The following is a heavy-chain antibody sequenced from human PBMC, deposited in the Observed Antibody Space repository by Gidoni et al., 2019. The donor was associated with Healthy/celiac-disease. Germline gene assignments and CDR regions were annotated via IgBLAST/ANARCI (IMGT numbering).Heavy chain of an antibody. V-gene: IGHV3-33*01. CDR1: GFTFSSYG. Sequence: QVQLVESGGGVVQPGRSLRLSCAASGFTFSSYGMHWVRQAPGKGLEWVAVIWYDGSNKYYADSVKGRFTISRDNSKNTLYLQMNSLRAEDTAVYYCARGKLPYGHYYYYYMDVWGKGTTVTVSS. J-gene: IGHJ6*03. CDR3: ARGKLPYGHYYYYYMDV. D-gene: IGHD4-4*01. CDR2: IWYDGSNK.